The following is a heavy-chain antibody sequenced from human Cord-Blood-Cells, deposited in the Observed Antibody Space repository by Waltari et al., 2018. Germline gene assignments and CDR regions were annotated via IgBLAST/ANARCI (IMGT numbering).Heavy chain of an antibody. J-gene: IGHJ3*02. CDR2: IYHSGST. V-gene: IGHV4-38-2*02. CDR1: GYSISSGYY. CDR3: ARPLKLDAFDI. Sequence: QVQLQESGPGLVKPSETLSLTCTVSGYSISSGYYWGWIRQPPGKGLEWIGSIYHSGSTYYNPSLKSRVTISVDTSKNQFSLKLSSVTAADTVVYYCARPLKLDAFDIWGQGTMVTVSS.